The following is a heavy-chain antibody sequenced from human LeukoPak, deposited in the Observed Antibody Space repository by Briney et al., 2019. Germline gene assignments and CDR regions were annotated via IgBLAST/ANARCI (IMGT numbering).Heavy chain of an antibody. CDR3: AKDWEGYTNDLDY. J-gene: IGHJ4*02. CDR2: IWHDGSNQ. Sequence: GGSLRLSCAASGFTFSRHGMHWVRQAPGKGLEWVAVIWHDGSNQYYGDSVKGRFTISGDNSKNMLYLQMNSLRVEDTAVYYCAKDWEGYTNDLDYWGQGTLVTVSS. V-gene: IGHV3-33*06. CDR1: GFTFSRHG. D-gene: IGHD2-8*01.